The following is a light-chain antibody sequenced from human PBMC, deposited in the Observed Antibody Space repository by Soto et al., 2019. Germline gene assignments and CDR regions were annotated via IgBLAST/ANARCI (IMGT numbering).Light chain of an antibody. Sequence: DIVVTQSPLSLSVTPGEPASISCRSSQSLLHRSGYYFLDWYLQKPGQSPQVLIYLGSTRASGVPDRFSGSGSGTDFTLEISRVEAEDVGVYYCMQSLQTRTFGQGTKVEIQ. V-gene: IGKV2-28*01. J-gene: IGKJ1*01. CDR2: LGS. CDR1: QSLLHRSGYYF. CDR3: MQSLQTRT.